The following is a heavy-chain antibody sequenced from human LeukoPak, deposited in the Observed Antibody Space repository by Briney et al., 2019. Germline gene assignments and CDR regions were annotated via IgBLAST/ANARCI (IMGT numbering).Heavy chain of an antibody. CDR3: ARDRYGNNAVF. D-gene: IGHD2/OR15-2a*01. CDR1: GFTFSSYW. J-gene: IGHJ4*02. V-gene: IGHV3-74*01. Sequence: GGSLRLSCAASGFTFSSYWMHWVRQARGKGLVWVSRINNDGRSTSYADSVKGRFTISRDNAKNTLYLQMNSLRDEDTAVYYCARDRYGNNAVFWGQGTLVTVSS. CDR2: INNDGRST.